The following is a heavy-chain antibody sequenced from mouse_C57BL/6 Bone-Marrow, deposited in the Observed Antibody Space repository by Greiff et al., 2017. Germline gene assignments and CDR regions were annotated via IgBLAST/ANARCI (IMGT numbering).Heavy chain of an antibody. J-gene: IGHJ2*01. CDR3: AYYGSKGY. CDR1: GYTFTSYT. D-gene: IGHD1-1*01. CDR2: ISPSSGYT. Sequence: QVQLQQSGAELARPGASVKMSCKASGYTFTSYTMPWVIQRPGQGLEWIGYISPSSGYTKYTQKFKDKATLTEDKSSSTADMQLSSLTSEDSAVYYCAYYGSKGYWGQGTTLTVSS. V-gene: IGHV1-4*01.